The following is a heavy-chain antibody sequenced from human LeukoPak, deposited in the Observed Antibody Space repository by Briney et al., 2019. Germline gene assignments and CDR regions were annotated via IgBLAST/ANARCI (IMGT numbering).Heavy chain of an antibody. CDR1: GFTFSSYA. CDR2: ISGSGGST. D-gene: IGHD1-26*01. J-gene: IGHJ4*02. V-gene: IGHV3-23*01. Sequence: PGGSLRLSCAASGFTFSSYAMSWVRQAPGKGLEWVSAISGSGGSTYYADSVKGRFTISRDNSKNTLYLQMNSLRAEDTAVYYCAKGSGVWKWELPDYWGQGTLVTVSS. CDR3: AKGSGVWKWELPDY.